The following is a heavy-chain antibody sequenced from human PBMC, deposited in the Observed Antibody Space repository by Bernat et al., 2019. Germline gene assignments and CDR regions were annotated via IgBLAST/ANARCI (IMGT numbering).Heavy chain of an antibody. D-gene: IGHD3-10*01. Sequence: QVQLVQSGAEVKKPGSSVKVSCKASGGTFSSYTISWVRQAPGQGLEWMGRIIPILGIANYAQKFQGRVTITADKSTSTAYMELSSLRSEDTAVYYCARGNRVLLWFGEGEGTLFDPWGQGTLVTVSS. V-gene: IGHV1-69*02. CDR2: IIPILGIA. CDR1: GGTFSSYT. CDR3: ARGNRVLLWFGEGEGTLFDP. J-gene: IGHJ5*02.